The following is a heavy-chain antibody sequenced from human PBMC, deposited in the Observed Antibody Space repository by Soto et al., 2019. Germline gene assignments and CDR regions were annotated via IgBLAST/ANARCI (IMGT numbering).Heavy chain of an antibody. V-gene: IGHV3-23*01. J-gene: IGHJ4*01. Sequence: GGSLRLSCAASGFTFSSYAMSWVRQAPGKWLEWISAISGSGGSTYYADSVKGRFTISRDNSKNTLYLQMNSLRAEDTAVYYCAKDLLDSSTMIVVVITVFDYWGHRTLVTVSS. CDR2: ISGSGGST. D-gene: IGHD3-22*01. CDR1: GFTFSSYA. CDR3: AKDLLDSSTMIVVVITVFDY.